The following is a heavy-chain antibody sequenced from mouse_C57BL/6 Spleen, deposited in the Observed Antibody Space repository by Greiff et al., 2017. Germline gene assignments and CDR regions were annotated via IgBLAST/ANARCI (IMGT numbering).Heavy chain of an antibody. D-gene: IGHD2-4*01. CDR1: GYTFTDYE. V-gene: IGHV1-15*01. CDR2: IDPETGGT. Sequence: VKLQQSGAELVRPGASVTLSCKASGYTFTDYEMHWVKQTPVHGLEWIGAIDPETGGTAYNQKFKGKAILTADKSSSTAYMELRSLTSEDSAVYYCTNYDSSDYWGQGTTLTVSS. J-gene: IGHJ2*01. CDR3: TNYDSSDY.